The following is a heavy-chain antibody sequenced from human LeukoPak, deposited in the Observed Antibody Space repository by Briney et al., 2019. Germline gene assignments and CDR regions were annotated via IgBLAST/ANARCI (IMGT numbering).Heavy chain of an antibody. CDR2: INRDGSRR. CDR3: VSDSEGRSGGDS. V-gene: IGHV3-74*01. CDR1: GFTFRNYW. Sequence: PGGSLRLSCAASGFTFRNYWMHWLRQVPERGLEWVSRINRDGSRRDYADSEKGRFAISRDNTENMLYLQMNSLRADDTAVYYCVSDSEGRSGGDSWGQGTLVTVSS. J-gene: IGHJ4*02. D-gene: IGHD1-26*01.